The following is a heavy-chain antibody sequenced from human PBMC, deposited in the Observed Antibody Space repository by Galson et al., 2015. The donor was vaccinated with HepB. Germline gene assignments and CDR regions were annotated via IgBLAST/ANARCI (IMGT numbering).Heavy chain of an antibody. CDR1: GFTFTSSA. CDR3: AADNLSSDYYGSGITPTGY. Sequence: SVKVSCKASGFTFTSSAMQWVRQARGQRLEWIGWIVVGSGNTNYAQKFQERVTITRDMSTSTAYMELSSLRSEDTAVYYCAADNLSSDYYGSGITPTGYWGQGTLVTVSS. D-gene: IGHD3-10*01. V-gene: IGHV1-58*02. J-gene: IGHJ4*02. CDR2: IVVGSGNT.